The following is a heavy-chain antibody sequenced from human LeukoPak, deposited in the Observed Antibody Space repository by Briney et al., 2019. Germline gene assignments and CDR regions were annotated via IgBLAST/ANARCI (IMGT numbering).Heavy chain of an antibody. J-gene: IGHJ3*02. CDR1: GFTFSDYT. V-gene: IGHV3-30*04. CDR2: MSEDGSQK. Sequence: PGGSLRLSCTIYGFTFSDYTIHWVRQAPGKGLEWVAVMSEDGSQKYYADSVKGRFTISRDNAKNSLYLQMNSLRAEDTAVYYCARDPLLAGYYRDDAFDIWGQGTMVTVSS. CDR3: ARDPLLAGYYRDDAFDI. D-gene: IGHD3-9*01.